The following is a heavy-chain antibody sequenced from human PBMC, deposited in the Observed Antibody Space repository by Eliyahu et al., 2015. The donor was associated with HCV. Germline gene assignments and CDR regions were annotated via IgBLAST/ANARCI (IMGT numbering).Heavy chain of an antibody. J-gene: IGHJ2*01. CDR1: XXSXXXXY. Sequence: QVQLQESGPGLVKPSETLSLICTVSXXSXXXXYWTWVRQPAGKGLEWIGRVYTXGTTNYNPSLKSRLTISADTSKNQFSLILTSVTAADTAMYYCARAPRYCTGRICYGYWYLDLWSRGTLVTVSS. CDR3: ARAPRYCTGRICYGYWYLDL. CDR2: VYTXGTT. V-gene: IGHV4-4*07. D-gene: IGHD2-8*02.